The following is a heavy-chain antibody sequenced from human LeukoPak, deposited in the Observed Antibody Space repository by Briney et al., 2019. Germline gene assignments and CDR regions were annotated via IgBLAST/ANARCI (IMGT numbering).Heavy chain of an antibody. Sequence: GESLKISCAASGFIFSRHAMSWVRQVPGKGLEWVSSISDGGTFYSDSVKGRFAISRDNSKNTLYLQMNSLRAEDTALYHCAKDLPGSGWAFHYWGQGTLVTVSS. CDR3: AKDLPGSGWAFHY. J-gene: IGHJ4*02. CDR1: GFIFSRHA. CDR2: ISDGGT. D-gene: IGHD6-19*01. V-gene: IGHV3-23*01.